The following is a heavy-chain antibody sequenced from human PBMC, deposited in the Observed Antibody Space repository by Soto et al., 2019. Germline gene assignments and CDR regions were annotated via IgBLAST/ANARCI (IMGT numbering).Heavy chain of an antibody. Sequence: QVQLVESGGGVVQPGRSLRLSCAASGFTFSSYGMHWVRQAPGKGLEWVAVIWYDGSNKYYADSVKGRFTISRDNSKNTLYLQMNSLRAEDTAVYYCARDLRFYDSSGSDAFDIWGQGTMVTVSS. D-gene: IGHD3-22*01. V-gene: IGHV3-33*01. CDR2: IWYDGSNK. CDR1: GFTFSSYG. J-gene: IGHJ3*02. CDR3: ARDLRFYDSSGSDAFDI.